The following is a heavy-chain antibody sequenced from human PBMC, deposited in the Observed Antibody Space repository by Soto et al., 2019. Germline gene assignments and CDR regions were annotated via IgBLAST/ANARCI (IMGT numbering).Heavy chain of an antibody. Sequence: SETLSLTCTVSGGSISSGGYYWSWIRQHPGKGLEWIGYIYYSGSTNYNPSLKSRVTISVDTSKNQFSLKLSSVTAADTAVYYCARFRPYSNYVGYWYYYGMDVWGQGTTVTVSS. D-gene: IGHD4-4*01. CDR2: IYYSGST. J-gene: IGHJ6*02. CDR1: GGSISSGGYY. CDR3: ARFRPYSNYVGYWYYYGMDV. V-gene: IGHV4-61*08.